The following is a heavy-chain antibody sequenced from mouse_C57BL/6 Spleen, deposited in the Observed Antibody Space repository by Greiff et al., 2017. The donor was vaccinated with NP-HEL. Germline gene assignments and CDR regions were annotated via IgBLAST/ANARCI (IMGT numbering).Heavy chain of an antibody. D-gene: IGHD2-2*01. CDR2: IHPSDSDT. V-gene: IGHV1-74*01. J-gene: IGHJ3*01. CDR1: GYTFTSYW. CDR3: AICAMVTTGFAY. Sequence: QVQLQQPGAELVKPGASVKVSCKASGYTFTSYWMHWVKQRPGQGLEWIGRIHPSDSDTNYNQKFKGKATLTVDKSSSTAYMQLSSLASDDSAVYYCAICAMVTTGFAYWGQGTLVTVSA.